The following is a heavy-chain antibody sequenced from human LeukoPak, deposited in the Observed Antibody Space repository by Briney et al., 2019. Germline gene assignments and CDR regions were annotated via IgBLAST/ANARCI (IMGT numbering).Heavy chain of an antibody. D-gene: IGHD6-13*01. J-gene: IGHJ5*02. Sequence: SETLSLTCTVSGGSISSYYWSWIRQPPGKGLEWLGYIYYSGNTDYNPSLKSRVTISVDTSKNQFSLKLSSVTAADTAVYYCASLIAAAGTVWLDPWGQGTLATVSS. CDR3: ASLIAAAGTVWLDP. CDR2: IYYSGNT. CDR1: GGSISSYY. V-gene: IGHV4-59*08.